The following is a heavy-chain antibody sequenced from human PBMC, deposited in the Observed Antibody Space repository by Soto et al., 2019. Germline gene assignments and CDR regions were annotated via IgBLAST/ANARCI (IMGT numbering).Heavy chain of an antibody. CDR2: IYYSGST. D-gene: IGHD3-9*01. CDR3: ARGGEDFITISTAHWYFDL. CDR1: GGSISSGGYY. J-gene: IGHJ2*01. V-gene: IGHV4-31*03. Sequence: QVQLQESGPGLVKPSQTLSLTCTVSGGSISSGGYYWSWIRQHPGKGLEWIGHIYYSGSTYYNPSLKSRVTISVDTSKNQFSLKLSSVTAADTAVYYCARGGEDFITISTAHWYFDLWGRGTLVTVSS.